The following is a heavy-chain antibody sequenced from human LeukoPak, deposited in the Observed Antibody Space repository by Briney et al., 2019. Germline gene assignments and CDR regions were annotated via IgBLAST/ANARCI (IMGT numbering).Heavy chain of an antibody. CDR3: AKDRVPESSDY. J-gene: IGHJ4*02. CDR2: ISGSSGST. CDR1: GFTFSTYS. V-gene: IGHV3-23*01. Sequence: GGSLRLSCAASGFTFSTYSLNWVRQAPGKGLEWVSAISGSSGSTYYADSVKGRFTISRDNSKNTLYLQMNSLRAEDTAVYYCAKDRVPESSDYWGQGTLVTVSS.